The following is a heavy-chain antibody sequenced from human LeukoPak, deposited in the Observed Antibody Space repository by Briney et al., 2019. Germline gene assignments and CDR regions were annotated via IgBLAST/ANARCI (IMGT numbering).Heavy chain of an antibody. V-gene: IGHV3-23*01. J-gene: IGHJ5*02. CDR3: AKNLYSSSWYLPPFDP. D-gene: IGHD6-13*01. CDR1: GFTFSSYA. CDR2: ISGSGGST. Sequence: GGSLRLSCAASGFTFSSYAMSWVRQAPGKGLEWVSAISGSGGSTYYADSVKGRFTISRDNSKNTLYLQMNSLRAEDTAVYYCAKNLYSSSWYLPPFDPWGQGTLVTVSS.